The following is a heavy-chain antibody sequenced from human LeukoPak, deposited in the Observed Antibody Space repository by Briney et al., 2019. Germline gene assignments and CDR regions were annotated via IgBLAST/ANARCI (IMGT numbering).Heavy chain of an antibody. CDR3: ARLGAHGYDFWSGYQSVPRFDY. CDR2: IYYSGST. Sequence: SETLSLTCAVSGGPISSNTWWTWVRQPPGKGLEWIGSIYYSGSTYYNPSLKSRVTISVDTSKNQFSLKLSSVTAADTAVYYRARLGAHGYDFWSGYQSVPRFDYWGQGTLVTVSS. J-gene: IGHJ4*02. V-gene: IGHV4-39*01. D-gene: IGHD3-3*01. CDR1: GGPISSNTW.